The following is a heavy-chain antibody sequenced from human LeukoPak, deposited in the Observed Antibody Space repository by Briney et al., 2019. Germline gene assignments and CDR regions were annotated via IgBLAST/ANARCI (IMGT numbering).Heavy chain of an antibody. CDR2: ISTGGDI. V-gene: IGHV4-4*08. CDR3: VRGPGRGYDLEP. J-gene: IGHJ5*02. CDR1: AGSICNSY. Sequence: SETLSLTCAVSAGSICNSYCSWARQPPGKGLQFIGYISTGGDINHNPSLRSRATMSINPSNNQLSLTLTSVTTADTAVYFCVRGPGRGYDLEPWGQGSLVTVSS. D-gene: IGHD3-22*01.